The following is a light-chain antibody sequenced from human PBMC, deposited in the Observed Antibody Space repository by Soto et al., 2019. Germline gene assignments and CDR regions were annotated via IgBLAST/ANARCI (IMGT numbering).Light chain of an antibody. J-gene: IGKJ1*01. CDR2: AAS. CDR1: QGIRND. Sequence: AIPMTQSPPSLSASVGDRVTIACRASQGIRNDLGWYQQKPGKAPKLLIYAASNLQSGVPSRFSGSGSGTLFTLTISSLQPDDFATYYCQQYNSYWTFGQGTKVDIK. V-gene: IGKV1-6*01. CDR3: QQYNSYWT.